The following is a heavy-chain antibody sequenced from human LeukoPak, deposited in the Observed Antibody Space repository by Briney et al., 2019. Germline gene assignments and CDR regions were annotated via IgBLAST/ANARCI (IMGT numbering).Heavy chain of an antibody. CDR3: ARARIAAAVNV. CDR1: GGCFSSYY. V-gene: IGHV4-34*01. CDR2: INHSAST. Sequence: SETLSVTCPVYGGCFSSYYWSWMRPPPGKELDGIGEINHSASTTYIPSLKSQVTISADTSKSQFSLKLSSVTAAGTAVYYCARARIAAAVNVWGKGTTVTVSS. D-gene: IGHD6-13*01. J-gene: IGHJ6*04.